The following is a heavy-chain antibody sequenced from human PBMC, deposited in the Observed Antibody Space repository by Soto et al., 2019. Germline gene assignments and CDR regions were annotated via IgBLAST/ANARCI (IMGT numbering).Heavy chain of an antibody. Sequence: SETLSLTCSVSGGSISASGYYWGWIRRPPGKGLEWIGTVYYSGSVYYNSSLKSRVAISADTSKNQFSLQLTSVTAADTAVYYCARHKGGNWYFFDYWGHGTLVTVSS. J-gene: IGHJ4*01. CDR2: VYYSGSV. V-gene: IGHV4-39*01. CDR1: GGSISASGYY. D-gene: IGHD1-1*01. CDR3: ARHKGGNWYFFDY.